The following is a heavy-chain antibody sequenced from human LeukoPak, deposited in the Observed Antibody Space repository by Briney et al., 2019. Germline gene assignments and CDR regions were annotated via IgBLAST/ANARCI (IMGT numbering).Heavy chain of an antibody. V-gene: IGHV3-7*01. J-gene: IGHJ4*02. CDR1: GFTFSSYW. Sequence: GGSLRLSCAASGFTFSSYWMSWVRQAPGKGLEWVANIKQDGSEKYYVDSVKGRFTISRDNAKNSLYLQMNSLRAEDTAVYYCATVAPCGVGCYPFAYWGQGTLVPVSS. CDR3: ATVAPCGVGCYPFAY. CDR2: IKQDGSEK. D-gene: IGHD2-21*02.